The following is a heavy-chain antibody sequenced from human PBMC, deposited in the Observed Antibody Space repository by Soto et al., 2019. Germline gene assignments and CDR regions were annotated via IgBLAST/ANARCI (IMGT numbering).Heavy chain of an antibody. D-gene: IGHD3-3*01. CDR2: INSDGSST. J-gene: IGHJ4*02. V-gene: IGHV3-74*01. CDR1: GFTFSSYW. CDR3: ARGGPRSFFWSGYTDFDY. Sequence: GGSLRLSCAASGFTFSSYWMHWVRQAPGKGLVWVSRINSDGSSTSYADSVKGRFTISRDNAKNTLYLQMNSLRAEDTAVYYCARGGPRSFFWSGYTDFDYWGQATLVTVSS.